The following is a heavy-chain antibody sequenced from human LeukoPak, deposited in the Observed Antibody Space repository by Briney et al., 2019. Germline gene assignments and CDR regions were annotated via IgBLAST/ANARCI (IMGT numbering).Heavy chain of an antibody. V-gene: IGHV3-48*04. CDR1: GFTFSSHG. Sequence: GGSLRLSCAASGFTFSSHGMSWVRQAPGKGLEWVSGIIPSGHTTYYADSVKGRFTISRDNAKNSLYLQMNSLRAEDTAVYYCAELGITMIGGVWGKGTTVTISS. CDR2: IIPSGHTT. CDR3: AELGITMIGGV. D-gene: IGHD3-10*02. J-gene: IGHJ6*04.